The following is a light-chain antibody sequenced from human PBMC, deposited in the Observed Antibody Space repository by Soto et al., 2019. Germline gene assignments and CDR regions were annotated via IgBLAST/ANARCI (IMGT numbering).Light chain of an antibody. V-gene: IGKV1-39*01. CDR3: QQSSSMPWT. Sequence: DIQMTQSPSSLSASVGDEVTITCRTSQSVTSHLNWYQQKPGKAPNLLIYGASNLQSGVPSRFSGSGFGTDFTLTISSLQPEDFASYYCQQSSSMPWTFGQGTKV. CDR1: QSVTSH. CDR2: GAS. J-gene: IGKJ1*01.